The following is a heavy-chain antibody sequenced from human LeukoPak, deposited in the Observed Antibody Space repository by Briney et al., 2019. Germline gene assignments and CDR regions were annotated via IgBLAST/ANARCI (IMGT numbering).Heavy chain of an antibody. CDR2: MNPNSGNT. D-gene: IGHD3-10*01. CDR1: GYTFTSYD. V-gene: IGHV1-8*01. CDR3: ARGDPTGLLWCGELFPGDY. J-gene: IGHJ4*02. Sequence: ASVKVSCKASGYTFTSYDINWVRQATGQGLEWMGWMNPNSGNTGYAQKFQGRVTMTRNTSISTAYMELSSLRSEDTAVYYCARGDPTGLLWCGELFPGDYWGEGTLVTVSS.